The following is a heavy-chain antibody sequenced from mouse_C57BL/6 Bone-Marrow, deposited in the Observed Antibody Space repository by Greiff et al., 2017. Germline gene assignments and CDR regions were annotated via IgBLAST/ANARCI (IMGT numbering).Heavy chain of an antibody. CDR2: ISYSGST. CDR3: AREEAWLKGGYFDV. CDR1: GYSITSGYD. V-gene: IGHV3-1*01. Sequence: EVKVEESGPGMVKPSQSLSLTCTVTGYSITSGYDWHWIRHFPGNKLEWMGYISYSGSTNYNPSLKSRISITHDTSKNHFFLKLNSVTTEDTATYYCAREEAWLKGGYFDVWGTGTTVTVSS. D-gene: IGHD1-3*01. J-gene: IGHJ1*03.